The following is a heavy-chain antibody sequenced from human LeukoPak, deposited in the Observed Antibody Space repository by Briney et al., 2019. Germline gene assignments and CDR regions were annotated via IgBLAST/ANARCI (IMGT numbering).Heavy chain of an antibody. D-gene: IGHD2-2*02. CDR1: GGSISSYY. Sequence: PSETLSLTCTVSGGSISSYYWSWIRQPPGKGLEWIGYIYYSGSTNYNPSLKSRVTISVDTSKNQFSLKLSSVTAADTAVYYCARARYCSTSCYSDYWGQGTLVTVSS. J-gene: IGHJ4*02. CDR3: ARARYCSTSCYSDY. V-gene: IGHV4-59*01. CDR2: IYYSGST.